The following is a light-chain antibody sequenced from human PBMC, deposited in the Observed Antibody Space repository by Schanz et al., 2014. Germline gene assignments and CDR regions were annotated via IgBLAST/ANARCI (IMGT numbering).Light chain of an antibody. J-gene: IGLJ3*02. CDR3: GSYASGSTPWV. CDR2: EGS. Sequence: QSALTQPASVSGSPGQSITISCTGTSSDVGSYNLVSWYQQHPGKAPKLMIYEGSKRPSGVSNRISGSKSGNTASLTISGVQAEDEASYYCGSYASGSTPWVFGGGTKLTVL. V-gene: IGLV2-23*01. CDR1: SSDVGSYNL.